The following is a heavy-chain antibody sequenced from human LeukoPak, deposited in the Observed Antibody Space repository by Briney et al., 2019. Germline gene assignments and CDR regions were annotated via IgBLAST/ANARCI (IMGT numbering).Heavy chain of an antibody. V-gene: IGHV3-30*04. D-gene: IGHD3-10*01. CDR2: ISYDGSNK. CDR3: ARDRGAMVRGVSGPVDY. Sequence: PGRSLRLSCAASGFTFSSYAMHWVCQAPGKGLEWVAVISYDGSNKYYADSVKGRFTISRDNSKNTLYLQMNSLRAEDTAVYYCARDRGAMVRGVSGPVDYWGQGTLVTVSS. CDR1: GFTFSSYA. J-gene: IGHJ4*02.